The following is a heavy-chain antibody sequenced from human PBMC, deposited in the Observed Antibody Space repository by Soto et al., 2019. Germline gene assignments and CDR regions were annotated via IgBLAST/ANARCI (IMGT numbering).Heavy chain of an antibody. CDR3: AARFDAQKAIP. CDR1: GVSVSSSNW. V-gene: IGHV4-4*02. J-gene: IGHJ5*02. CDR2: IYHSGST. D-gene: IGHD3-9*01. Sequence: SETLSLTCAVSGVSVSSSNWWSWVRQPPGKGLEWIGEIYHSGSTNYNPSLKSRVTVSLDKSTNQSSLKLNSVTAADTAVYYCAARFDAQKAIPWGQGALVTVSS.